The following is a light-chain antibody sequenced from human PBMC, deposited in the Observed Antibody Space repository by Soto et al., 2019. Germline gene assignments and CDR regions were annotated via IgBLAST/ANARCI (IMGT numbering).Light chain of an antibody. J-gene: IGKJ5*01. CDR1: QSVNTN. Sequence: EIVMTQPTGTLSVSPGERPTLSCRASQSVNTNLAWYQQTPGQAPRLPTYGTSTRPTGIPGRCIGSKSATDFTLTISSLQPEYFSTYYCQQLFTFGRGTRVEIK. CDR3: QQLFT. V-gene: IGKV3D-15*01. CDR2: GTS.